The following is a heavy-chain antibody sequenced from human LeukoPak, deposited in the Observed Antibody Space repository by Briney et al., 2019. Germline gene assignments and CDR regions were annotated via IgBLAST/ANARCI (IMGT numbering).Heavy chain of an antibody. CDR3: ARGAWSSSSWRGFDS. Sequence: GGSLRLSCAASGLTFSSDAIHWVRQAPGMGLEYVSAISAKGDRTYYANSVKGRFTISRDNSKNTVYLQLGSLRHEDMAVYYCARGAWSSSSWRGFDSWGQGTLVTVSS. V-gene: IGHV3-64*01. CDR2: ISAKGDRT. D-gene: IGHD6-6*01. CDR1: GLTFSSDA. J-gene: IGHJ4*02.